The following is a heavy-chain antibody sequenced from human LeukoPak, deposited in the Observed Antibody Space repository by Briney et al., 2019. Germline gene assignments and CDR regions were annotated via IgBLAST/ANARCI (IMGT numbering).Heavy chain of an antibody. J-gene: IGHJ4*02. V-gene: IGHV3-21*01. CDR2: ISSSSSYI. CDR1: GFTFSSYS. Sequence: GGSLRLSCAASGFTFSSYSMNWVRQAPGKGMEWVSSISSSSSYIYYADSVKGRFTISRDNAKNSLYLQMNSLRAEDTAVYYCARYMTTVTQRDYFDYWGQGTLVTVSS. D-gene: IGHD4-17*01. CDR3: ARYMTTVTQRDYFDY.